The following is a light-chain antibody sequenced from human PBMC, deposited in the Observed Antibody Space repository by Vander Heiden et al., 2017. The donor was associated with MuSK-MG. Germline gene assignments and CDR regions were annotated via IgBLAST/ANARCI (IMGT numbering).Light chain of an antibody. V-gene: IGKV1-12*01. CDR1: QGVTTW. J-gene: IGKJ1*01. CDR3: QQGNSFPRT. Sequence: DIQMTQSPSSVSASVGDRVTITCRASQGVTTWLAWYQQTPGKAPNLLIYNASHLRSGVPSRFSGSGSGTDFTPTINTLQPEDFATYYCQQGNSFPRTFGQGTKVETK. CDR2: NAS.